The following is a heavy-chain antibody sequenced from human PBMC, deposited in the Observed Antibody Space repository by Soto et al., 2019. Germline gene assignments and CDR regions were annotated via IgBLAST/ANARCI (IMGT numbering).Heavy chain of an antibody. CDR3: ARDQPGYSYGYGLGY. CDR1: GFTFSSYS. J-gene: IGHJ4*02. D-gene: IGHD5-18*01. Sequence: EVQLVESGGGLVKPGGSLRLSCAASGFTFSSYSMNWVRQAPGKGLEWVSSISSSSSYIYYADSVKGRFTISRDNATNSLYLQMNSLRAEDTAVYYFARDQPGYSYGYGLGYWGQGPLVTVSS. CDR2: ISSSSSYI. V-gene: IGHV3-21*01.